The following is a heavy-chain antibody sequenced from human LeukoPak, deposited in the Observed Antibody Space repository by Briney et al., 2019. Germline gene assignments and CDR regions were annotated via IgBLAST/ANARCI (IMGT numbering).Heavy chain of an antibody. J-gene: IGHJ4*02. CDR3: ARARSQWLIDY. CDR1: GGSISSYY. D-gene: IGHD6-19*01. V-gene: IGHV4-59*12. CDR2: IYYSGST. Sequence: TSETLSLTCTVSGGSISSYYWSWIRQPPGKGLEWIGYIYYSGSTNYNPSLKSRVTISVDTSKNQFSLKLSSVTAADTAVYYCARARSQWLIDYWGQGTLVTVSS.